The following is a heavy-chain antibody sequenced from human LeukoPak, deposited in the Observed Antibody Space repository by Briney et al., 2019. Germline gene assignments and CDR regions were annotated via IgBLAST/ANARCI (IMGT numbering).Heavy chain of an antibody. D-gene: IGHD3-10*01. CDR1: GGSISSSSYY. CDR2: IYYSGST. V-gene: IGHV4-39*07. J-gene: IGHJ4*02. Sequence: SETLSLTCTVSGGSISSSSYYWGWIRQPPGKGLEWIGSIYYSGSTYYNPSLKSRVTISVDRSKNQFSLKLSSVTAADTAVYYCARGTYYYGSGSLWGQGTLATVSS. CDR3: ARGTYYYGSGSL.